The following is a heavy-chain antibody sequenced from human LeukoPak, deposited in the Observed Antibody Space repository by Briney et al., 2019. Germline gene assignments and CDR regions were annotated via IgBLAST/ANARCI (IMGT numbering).Heavy chain of an antibody. CDR1: GFTFSDYY. Sequence: GGSLRLSCAASGFTFSDYYMSCIRQAPGKGQEWVSYISSGGRTIYYADSVKGRFTMSRDNAKNSLYLQMNSLRAEDTAVYYCARPVVAATTPDTFDIWGQGTMVTVSS. J-gene: IGHJ3*02. CDR2: ISSGGRTI. CDR3: ARPVVAATTPDTFDI. D-gene: IGHD2-15*01. V-gene: IGHV3-11*04.